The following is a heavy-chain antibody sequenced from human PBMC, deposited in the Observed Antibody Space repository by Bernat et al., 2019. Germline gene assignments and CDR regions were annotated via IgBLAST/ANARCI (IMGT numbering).Heavy chain of an antibody. J-gene: IGHJ4*02. CDR2: IRSKAYGGTT. D-gene: IGHD3-9*01. Sequence: EVQLVESGGGLVQPGRSLRLSCTASGFTFGDYAMSWVRQAPGNGPEWAGFIRSKAYGGTTEYAASVKGRFTISRDDSKSIAYLQMNSLKSEDTAVYYCTRTILRYFDWFLSFDYWGQGTLVTVSS. CDR1: GFTFGDYA. V-gene: IGHV3-49*04. CDR3: TRTILRYFDWFLSFDY.